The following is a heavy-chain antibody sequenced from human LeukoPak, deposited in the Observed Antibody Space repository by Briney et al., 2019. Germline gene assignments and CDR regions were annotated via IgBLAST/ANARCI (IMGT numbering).Heavy chain of an antibody. CDR3: ARVFGAGYSDY. CDR1: GFTFSSYW. CDR2: IEQDGSEK. V-gene: IGHV3-7*01. D-gene: IGHD4/OR15-4a*01. Sequence: GGSLRLSCAASGFTFSSYWMSWVRQAPGKGLEWVAHIEQDGSEKYYVDSVKGRVTISRDNAKNSLYLQMNSLRAEDMAVYYCARVFGAGYSDYWGQGTLVTVSS. J-gene: IGHJ4*02.